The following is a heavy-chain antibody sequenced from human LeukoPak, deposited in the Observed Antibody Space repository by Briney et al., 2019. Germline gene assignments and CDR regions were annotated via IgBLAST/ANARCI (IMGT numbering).Heavy chain of an antibody. D-gene: IGHD3-22*01. CDR3: ARDSSGINDY. CDR2: ISAYNGNT. V-gene: IGHV1-18*01. J-gene: IGHJ4*02. Sequence: ASVKVSCKASGYTFTSYAMNWVRQAPGQGLEWMGWISAYNGNTNYAQKLQGRVTMTTDTSTSTAYMELRSLRSDDTAVYYCARDSSGINDYWGQGTLVTVSS. CDR1: GYTFTSYA.